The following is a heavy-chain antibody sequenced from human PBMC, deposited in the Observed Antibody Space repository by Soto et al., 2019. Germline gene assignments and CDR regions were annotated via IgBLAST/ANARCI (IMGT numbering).Heavy chain of an antibody. CDR3: AIENWGPGGHYFDY. CDR2: IIPVFGTI. D-gene: IGHD7-27*01. CDR1: GGTFNSFG. V-gene: IGHV1-69*01. J-gene: IGHJ4*02. Sequence: QVHVVQSGAEVKKPGSSVKVPCKAYGGTFNSFGIKWVRQAPGQGLEWEGGIIPVFGTINYAQKFRGRVTITADASTSTSYMELSSLRSDDTAVYYCAIENWGPGGHYFDYWGQGTLVTVSS.